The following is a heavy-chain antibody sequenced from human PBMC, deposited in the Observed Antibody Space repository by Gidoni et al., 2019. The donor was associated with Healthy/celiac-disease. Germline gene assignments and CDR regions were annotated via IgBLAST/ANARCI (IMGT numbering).Heavy chain of an antibody. V-gene: IGHV4-59*01. J-gene: IGHJ4*02. D-gene: IGHD4-17*01. Sequence: QVQLQESGPGLVTPSETLSLACTVAGGSISSYSWTWIRQPPGKGLEWIGYIYYSGSTNYNPSRKSRVTISVDTSKNQFSLKLSSVTAADTAVYYCARGSTVWDYWGQGTLVTVSS. CDR3: ARGSTVWDY. CDR1: GGSISSYS. CDR2: IYYSGST.